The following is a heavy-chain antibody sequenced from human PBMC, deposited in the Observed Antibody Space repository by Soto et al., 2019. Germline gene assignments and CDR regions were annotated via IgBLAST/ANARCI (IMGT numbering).Heavy chain of an antibody. V-gene: IGHV1-3*01. CDR1: GYTFTSYA. J-gene: IGHJ6*02. CDR3: ASVYYAFWSGYYSRHYYYGMDV. Sequence: GGPVKVSCKASGYTFTSYAMHWVRQAPGQRLEWMGWINAGNGNTKYSQKFQGRVTITRDTSASTAYMELSSLRSEDTAVYYCASVYYAFWSGYYSRHYYYGMDVWGQGTTVTVS. CDR2: INAGNGNT. D-gene: IGHD3-3*01.